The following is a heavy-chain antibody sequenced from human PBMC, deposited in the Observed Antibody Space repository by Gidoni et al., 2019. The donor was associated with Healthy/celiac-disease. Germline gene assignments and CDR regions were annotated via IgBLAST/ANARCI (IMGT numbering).Heavy chain of an antibody. J-gene: IGHJ4*02. V-gene: IGHV4-59*01. CDR2: IYYSGRT. Sequence: QVQLQESGPGLVNPSETLSLTCTVSGGSISSYYWSWLRTPPGKGLEWRGYIYYSGRTNYNPALKSRVTISVETSKNQFSLKLSSVTAADTAVYYCALSDVLSEALGYWGQGTLVTVSS. CDR1: GGSISSYY. CDR3: ALSDVLSEALGY. D-gene: IGHD3-16*01.